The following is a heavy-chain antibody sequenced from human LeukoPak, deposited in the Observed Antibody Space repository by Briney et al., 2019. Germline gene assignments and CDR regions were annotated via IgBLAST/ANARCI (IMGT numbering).Heavy chain of an antibody. J-gene: IGHJ4*02. D-gene: IGHD6-19*01. CDR1: GYTFTGYY. CDR2: INPNSGGT. Sequence: ASVKVSCKASGYTFTGYYMHWVGQAPGQGLEWMGWINPNSGGTNYAQKFQGRVTMTRDTSISTAYMELSRLRSDDTAVYYCARGRSIAVAGRNIAPLDNDYWGQGTLVTVSS. CDR3: ARGRSIAVAGRNIAPLDNDY. V-gene: IGHV1-2*02.